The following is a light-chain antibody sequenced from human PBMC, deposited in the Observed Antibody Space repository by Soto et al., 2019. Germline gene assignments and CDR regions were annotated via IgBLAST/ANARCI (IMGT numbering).Light chain of an antibody. V-gene: IGLV2-8*01. Sequence: QSALTQPPSASGSPGQSVTISCTGTSSDVGAYNYVSWYQQYPGKAPKLMIYEVSKRPSGVPDRFSGSKSGNTASLTVSGLQTEAEADYYCNSYAGSDNSYVFGTGTKLTVL. CDR1: SSDVGAYNY. J-gene: IGLJ1*01. CDR3: NSYAGSDNSYV. CDR2: EVS.